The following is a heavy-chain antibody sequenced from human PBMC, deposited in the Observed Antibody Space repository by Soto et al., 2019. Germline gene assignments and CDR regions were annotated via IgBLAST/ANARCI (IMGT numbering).Heavy chain of an antibody. Sequence: SVKVSCKASGYTFTSYYMHWVRQAPVQGLEWMGIINPSGGSTSYAQKFQGRVTMTRDTSTSTVYMELSSLRSEDTAVYYCARTNIRGYSGYDSTPSGGRTYYYYYGMDVWGQGTTVTVSS. CDR3: ARTNIRGYSGYDSTPSGGRTYYYYYGMDV. D-gene: IGHD5-12*01. CDR2: INPSGGST. CDR1: GYTFTSYY. J-gene: IGHJ6*02. V-gene: IGHV1-46*01.